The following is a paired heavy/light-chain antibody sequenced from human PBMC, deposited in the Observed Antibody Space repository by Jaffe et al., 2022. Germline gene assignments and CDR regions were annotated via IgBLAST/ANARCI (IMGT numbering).Light chain of an antibody. CDR2: GVI. CDR1: NSDVGGYNY. CDR3: NSYIASSSYI. J-gene: IGLJ1*01. V-gene: IGLV2-14*03. Sequence: QSALTQPASVSGSPGQSITISCTGTNSDVGGYNYVSWYQQHPGEVPKLLIYGVINRPSGVSDRFSGSKSGNTASLTISGLQAEDEADYYCNSYIASSSYIFGTGTKVTVL.
Heavy chain of an antibody. CDR3: ARERLASFDY. CDR2: INPGGGFT. D-gene: IGHD3-9*01. J-gene: IGHJ4*02. V-gene: IGHV1-46*01. CDR1: GYTFTNHY. Sequence: QVHLVQSGAEVKEPGASVKVSCKASGYTFTNHYMHWVRQAPGRGLEWMGTINPGGGFTIYAESFQGRVSVTRDTSTSTAFMDLSSLTSEDTAVYYCARERLASFDYWGQGTLVTVSS.